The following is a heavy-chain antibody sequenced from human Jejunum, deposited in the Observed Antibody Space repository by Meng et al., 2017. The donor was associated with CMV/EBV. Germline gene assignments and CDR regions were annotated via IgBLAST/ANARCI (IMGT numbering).Heavy chain of an antibody. CDR3: ARGREEGFLEWLLIFDY. CDR2: IKQDGSEK. J-gene: IGHJ4*02. CDR1: FSSYW. V-gene: IGHV3-7*01. D-gene: IGHD3-3*01. Sequence: FSSYWMSWVSQAPGKGLEWVANIKQDGSEKYYVDSVKGRFTISRDNAKNSLYLQMNSLRAEDTAVYYCARGREEGFLEWLLIFDYWGQGTLVTVSS.